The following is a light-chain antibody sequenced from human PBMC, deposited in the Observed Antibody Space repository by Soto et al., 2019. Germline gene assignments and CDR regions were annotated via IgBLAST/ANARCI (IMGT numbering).Light chain of an antibody. V-gene: IGKV3-20*01. J-gene: IGKJ1*01. CDR2: GAS. CDR3: QQYGGSPQT. CDR1: ESVRSSY. Sequence: EIVLTQSPGTLPLSPGERATLSCRASESVRSSYLAWYQQKPGQAPRLLMYGASSRTTGTPDRFSGSGSGTDFTLTIRSLEPEDVAVYYCQQYGGSPQTFGQGTKVEI.